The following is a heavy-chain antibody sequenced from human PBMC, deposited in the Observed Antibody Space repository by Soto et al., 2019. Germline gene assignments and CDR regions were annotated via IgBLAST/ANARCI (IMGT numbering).Heavy chain of an antibody. CDR1: GVSISSGNW. CDR3: ARLVYDTRLDYLYFDC. J-gene: IGHJ4*02. Sequence: SETLSLTCTVSGVSISSGNWWTWVRQSPRKGLEYIGEIFHDGTANYFPSFERRVAMSVDKSKNQFSLKLTSVTAADAAIYYCARLVYDTRLDYLYFDCWGQGAQVTV. CDR2: IFHDGTA. D-gene: IGHD3-16*01. V-gene: IGHV4-4*02.